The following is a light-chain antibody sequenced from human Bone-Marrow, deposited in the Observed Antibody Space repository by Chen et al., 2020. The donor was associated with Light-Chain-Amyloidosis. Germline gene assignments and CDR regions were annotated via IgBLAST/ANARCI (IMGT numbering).Light chain of an antibody. CDR2: AAS. CDR1: QRISNY. CDR3: QQSYSMSSIT. J-gene: IGKJ5*01. V-gene: IGKV1-39*01. Sequence: DLKMTQSPSSLSASVGDRVTITCRASQRISNYLNWYQQKPGKAPKLLIHAASTLQSGVPLRFSGSGSGTDFILTISSEQPEDFAIYYCQQSYSMSSITFGQGTRLAL.